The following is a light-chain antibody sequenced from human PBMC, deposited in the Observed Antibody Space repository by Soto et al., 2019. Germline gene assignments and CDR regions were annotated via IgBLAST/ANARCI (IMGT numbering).Light chain of an antibody. CDR3: QQYNNWPLYT. CDR2: GAS. J-gene: IGKJ2*01. CDR1: HSVSSN. Sequence: EIVMTHSPATLSVSPGERATLSCRTSHSVSSNLAWYQQKLGNATRLLIYGASTRSTGILARFSGSDSGTKYTLPISSLQSEDFAVYYCQQYNNWPLYTFGQGTKVDIK. V-gene: IGKV3-15*01.